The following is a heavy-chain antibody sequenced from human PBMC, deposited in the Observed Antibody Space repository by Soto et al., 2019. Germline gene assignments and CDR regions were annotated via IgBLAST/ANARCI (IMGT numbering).Heavy chain of an antibody. CDR2: ISWNSGSI. D-gene: IGHD3-22*01. Sequence: EVQLVESGGGLVQPGRSLRLSCAASGFTFDDYAMHWVRQAPGKGLEWVSGISWNSGSIGYADSVKGRFTISRDNAKNSLYLQMNSLRAEDTALYYCARDSQRIVVVIGHWGQGTLVTVSS. CDR3: ARDSQRIVVVIGH. V-gene: IGHV3-9*01. CDR1: GFTFDDYA. J-gene: IGHJ4*02.